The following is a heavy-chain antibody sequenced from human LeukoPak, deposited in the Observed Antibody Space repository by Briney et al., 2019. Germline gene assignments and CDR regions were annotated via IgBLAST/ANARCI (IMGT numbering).Heavy chain of an antibody. CDR3: ARGGTDSSSWYRFDY. Sequence: PGGSLRLSCAASGFIFFNYPMHWVRQASGKGLEFVSAISSDGGSTYYADSVKGRFTISRDNSKKTLYLQMGSLRAEDMAVYYCARGGTDSSSWYRFDYWGQGTLVTVSS. CDR1: GFIFFNYP. V-gene: IGHV3-64*02. CDR2: ISSDGGST. J-gene: IGHJ4*02. D-gene: IGHD6-13*01.